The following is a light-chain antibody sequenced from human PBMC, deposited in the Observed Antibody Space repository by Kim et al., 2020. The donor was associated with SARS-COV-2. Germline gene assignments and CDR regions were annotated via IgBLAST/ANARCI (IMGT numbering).Light chain of an antibody. J-gene: IGKJ1*01. CDR1: QSLSGW. CDR3: QQYNHYST. CDR2: KTS. Sequence: AASVGDRVIITCRASQSLSGWLAWYPQKPGKALKLVIYKTSRLEIGVPSRFSGSGSETEFTLTISSLQPDDFATYYCQQYNHYSTFGQGTKVDIK. V-gene: IGKV1-5*03.